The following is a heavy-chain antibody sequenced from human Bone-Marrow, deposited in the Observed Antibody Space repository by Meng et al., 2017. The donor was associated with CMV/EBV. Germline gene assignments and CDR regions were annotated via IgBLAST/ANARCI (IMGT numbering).Heavy chain of an antibody. J-gene: IGHJ4*02. Sequence: SETLSLTCTVSGGSISSYYWSWIRQPPGKGLEWIGYIYYSGSTNYNPSLKSRVTISVDTSKNQFSLKLSSVTAADTAAYYCASHSGGFWSGSRPGRYYFDYWGQGTLVTVSS. CDR2: IYYSGST. D-gene: IGHD3-3*01. V-gene: IGHV4-59*01. CDR3: ASHSGGFWSGSRPGRYYFDY. CDR1: GGSISSYY.